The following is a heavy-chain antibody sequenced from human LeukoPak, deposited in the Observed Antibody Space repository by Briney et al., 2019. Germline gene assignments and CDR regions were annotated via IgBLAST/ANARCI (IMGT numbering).Heavy chain of an antibody. CDR1: GITFSTSG. V-gene: IGHV3-33*01. CDR3: ARDKGTTCIDN. D-gene: IGHD4-17*01. J-gene: IGHJ4*02. Sequence: GGSLRLSCAASGITFSTSGMHWVRQAPGKGLEWVAFIWPDGPNKYHADSVKGRFTISRDNSKDTLYLQMNSLRAEDTAVYYCARDKGTTCIDNWGQGALVTVSS. CDR2: IWPDGPNK.